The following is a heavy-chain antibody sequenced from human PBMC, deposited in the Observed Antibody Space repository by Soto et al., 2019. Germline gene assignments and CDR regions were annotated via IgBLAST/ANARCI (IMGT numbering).Heavy chain of an antibody. CDR3: ASTYGEHDAFDI. CDR2: IWYDGSNK. D-gene: IGHD4-17*01. V-gene: IGHV3-33*01. CDR1: GFTFSSYG. J-gene: IGHJ3*02. Sequence: GGSLRLSCAASGFTFSSYGMHWVRQAPGKGLEWVAVIWYDGSNKYYADSVKGRFTISRDNSKNTLYLQMNSLRAEDTAVYYCASTYGEHDAFDIWGQGTMVTVSS.